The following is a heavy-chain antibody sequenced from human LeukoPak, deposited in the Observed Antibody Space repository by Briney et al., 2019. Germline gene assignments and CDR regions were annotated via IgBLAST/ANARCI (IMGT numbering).Heavy chain of an antibody. CDR1: GYTFTSYY. D-gene: IGHD3-10*01. CDR2: INPSGGST. J-gene: IGHJ3*02. V-gene: IGHV1-46*01. CDR3: ARARVANYYGPGSHI. Sequence: ASVKVSCKASGYTFTSYYMHWVRQAPGQGLEWMGIINPSGGSTSYAQKFQGRVTMTRDTSTSTVYMELSSLRSEDTAVYYCARARVANYYGPGSHIWGQGTMVTVSS.